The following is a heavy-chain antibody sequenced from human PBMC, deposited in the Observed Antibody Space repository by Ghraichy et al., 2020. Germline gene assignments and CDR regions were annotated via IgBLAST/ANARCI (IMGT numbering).Heavy chain of an antibody. CDR1: GGSISSSSYY. J-gene: IGHJ4*02. Sequence: ESLNISCTVSGGSISSSSYYWGWVRQPPGKGLEWIGSFYYSGDTYYNPSLKSRLTVSVETSKNQLSLKLTSVTAADAAVYYCARHGAYRFDYWGQGTLVTVSS. CDR3: ARHGAYRFDY. D-gene: IGHD5-18*01. CDR2: FYYSGDT. V-gene: IGHV4-39*01.